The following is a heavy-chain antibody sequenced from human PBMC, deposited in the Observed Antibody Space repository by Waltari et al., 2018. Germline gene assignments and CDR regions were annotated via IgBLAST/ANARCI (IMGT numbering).Heavy chain of an antibody. CDR1: EATFSSYA. CDR2: SIPIFGTA. CDR3: ARRDDYGDKRGDY. D-gene: IGHD4-17*01. V-gene: IGHV1-69*01. J-gene: IGHJ4*02. Sequence: QLQLVQSGAEVKKPGSSVKVSCKASEATFSSYAISWVRQAPGQGLEWMGGSIPIFGTANYGQKFQGRVTITADESTSTAYMELSSLRSEDTAVYYCARRDDYGDKRGDYWGQGTLVTVSS.